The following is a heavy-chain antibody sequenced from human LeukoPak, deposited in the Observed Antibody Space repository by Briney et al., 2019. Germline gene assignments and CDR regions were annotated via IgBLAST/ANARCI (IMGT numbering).Heavy chain of an antibody. CDR2: ISSSGSTI. CDR3: ARAGIAAACVY. Sequence: GGSLRLSCAASGFTFSSYEMNWVRQAPGKGLEWVSYISSSGSTIYYADSAKGRFTISRDNAKNSLYLQMNSLRAEDTAVYYCARAGIAAACVYWGQGTLVTVSS. V-gene: IGHV3-48*03. CDR1: GFTFSSYE. D-gene: IGHD6-13*01. J-gene: IGHJ4*02.